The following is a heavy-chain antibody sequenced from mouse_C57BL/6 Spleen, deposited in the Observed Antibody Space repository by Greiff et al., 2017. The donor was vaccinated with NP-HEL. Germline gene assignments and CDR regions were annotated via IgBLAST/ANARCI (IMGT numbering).Heavy chain of an antibody. Sequence: EVKLMESEGGLVQPGSSMKLSCTASGFTFSDYYMAWVRQVPEKGLEWVANINYDGSSTYYLDSLKSRFIISRDNAKNILYLQMSSLKSEDTATYYCARARHIYYGGLDYWGQGTSVTVSS. J-gene: IGHJ4*01. V-gene: IGHV5-16*01. CDR1: GFTFSDYY. CDR3: ARARHIYYGGLDY. CDR2: INYDGSST. D-gene: IGHD2-1*01.